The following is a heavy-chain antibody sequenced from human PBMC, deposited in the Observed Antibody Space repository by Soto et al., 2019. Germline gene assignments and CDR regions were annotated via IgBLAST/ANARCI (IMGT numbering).Heavy chain of an antibody. CDR2: INSDGSST. CDR1: GFTPSSYW. V-gene: IGHV3-74*01. CDR3: VIDDIGLGLHY. Sequence: GGSLRLCCAASGFTPSSYWMHWVRQAPGKGLVWVSHINSDGSSTTYADSVKGRFTISRDNAKNTLYLQMNSLRAEDTAVYYFVIDDIGLGLHYWCPGTRVTVAS. D-gene: IGHD1-26*01. J-gene: IGHJ4*02.